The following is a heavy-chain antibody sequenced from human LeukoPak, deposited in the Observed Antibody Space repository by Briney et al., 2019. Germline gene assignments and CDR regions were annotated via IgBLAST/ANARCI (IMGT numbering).Heavy chain of an antibody. CDR1: GFTFSSYG. Sequence: GRSLRLSCAASGFTFSSYGMHWVRPAPGKGLEWVAVIWYAGSNKYYEDSVKGRFTISRDNSKNTLYLQMNSLRAEDTAVYYCARDESGYYYFDYWGQGTLVTV. CDR3: ARDESGYYYFDY. CDR2: IWYAGSNK. V-gene: IGHV3-33*01. D-gene: IGHD3-3*01. J-gene: IGHJ4*02.